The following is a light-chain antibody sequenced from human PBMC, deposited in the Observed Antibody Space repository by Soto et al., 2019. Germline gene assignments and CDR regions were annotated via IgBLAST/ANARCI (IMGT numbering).Light chain of an antibody. CDR1: SSNIGAGYD. V-gene: IGLV1-40*01. J-gene: IGLJ3*02. Sequence: QSVLTQPPSVSGAPGQRVTISCTGSSSNIGAGYDVHWYQVVPGTAPKLLIYGDTNRPSGVPDRFSGSKSGSSASLAITGLQAEDEADYYCQSYDTSLNDLEGVFGGGTKVTAL. CDR3: QSYDTSLNDLEGV. CDR2: GDT.